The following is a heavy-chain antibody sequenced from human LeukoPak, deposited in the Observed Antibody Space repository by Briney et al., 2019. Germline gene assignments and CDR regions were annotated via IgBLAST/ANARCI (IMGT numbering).Heavy chain of an antibody. CDR2: IKQDGSEK. CDR3: ARVIRYYYGSGRYVSNWFDP. CDR1: GFTLSSYW. Sequence: GGSLRLSCAASGFTLSSYWMNWVRQAPGKGLEWVANIKQDGSEKYYVDSVKGRFTISRDNAKNSLYLQMNSLTAEDTAVYYCARVIRYYYGSGRYVSNWFDPWGQGTLVTVSS. D-gene: IGHD3-10*01. V-gene: IGHV3-7*01. J-gene: IGHJ5*02.